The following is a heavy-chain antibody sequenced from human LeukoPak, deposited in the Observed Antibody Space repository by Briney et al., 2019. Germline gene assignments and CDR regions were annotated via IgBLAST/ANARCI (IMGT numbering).Heavy chain of an antibody. CDR3: AKGLGTGSVLARPLHY. Sequence: PGGSLRLSCAASGFTFSDYWMQWVRQAPDKGLQWVAVISSDGYRTDYPDSVRGRFTISRDNFKNTVDLQMISVTAEDTAMYFCAKGLGTGSVLARPLHYWGQGTLVTVSS. V-gene: IGHV3-30*18. D-gene: IGHD3-10*01. J-gene: IGHJ4*02. CDR2: ISSDGYRT. CDR1: GFTFSDYW.